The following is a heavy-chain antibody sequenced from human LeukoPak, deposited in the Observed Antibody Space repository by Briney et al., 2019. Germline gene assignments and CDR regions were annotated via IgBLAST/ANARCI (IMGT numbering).Heavy chain of an antibody. CDR3: ARQWGDCSSISCYSAS. Sequence: GESLKISCKGSGYSFSSYWIAWVRQKPGKGLEWMGIIYPGDSDTRYSPSFQGQVTISADKSIRIAYLQWSSLKASDTAMYYCARQWGDCSSISCYSASWGQGTLVTVSS. CDR2: IYPGDSDT. CDR1: GYSFSSYW. D-gene: IGHD2-2*01. V-gene: IGHV5-51*01. J-gene: IGHJ5*02.